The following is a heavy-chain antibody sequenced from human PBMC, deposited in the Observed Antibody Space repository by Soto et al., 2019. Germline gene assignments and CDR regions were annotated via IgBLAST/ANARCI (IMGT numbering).Heavy chain of an antibody. CDR3: AKSDYSDFWSGPYGMDV. Sequence: ASVKVSCKASGYTFTSYVISWVRQAPGQGLEWMGWISAYNGNTNYAQKLQGRVTMTTDTSTSTAYMELRSLRSDDTAVYYCAKSDYSDFWSGPYGMDVWGQGTTVTVSS. CDR2: ISAYNGNT. D-gene: IGHD3-3*01. CDR1: GYTFTSYV. J-gene: IGHJ6*02. V-gene: IGHV1-18*01.